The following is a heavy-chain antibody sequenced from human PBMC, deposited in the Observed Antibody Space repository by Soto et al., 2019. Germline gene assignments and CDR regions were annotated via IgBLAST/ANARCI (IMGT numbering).Heavy chain of an antibody. D-gene: IGHD3-16*02. CDR2: IYHDGSD. J-gene: IGHJ5*02. Sequence: PSETLSLTCTVSGGSINTADYYWSWIRQAPGKGLEWIVNIYHDGSDYFNPSLNIRPSARIETSKNQFSLILASVTAADTGVYYCARSLRDTGQYYNWFDPWGQGTLVTVYS. V-gene: IGHV4-30-4*01. CDR1: GGSINTADYY. CDR3: ARSLRDTGQYYNWFDP.